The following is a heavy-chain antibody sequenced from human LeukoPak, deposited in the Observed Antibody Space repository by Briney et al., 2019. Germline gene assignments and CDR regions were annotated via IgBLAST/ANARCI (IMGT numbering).Heavy chain of an antibody. CDR2: IIPIFGTA. Sequence: EASVKVSCKASGGTFSSYAISWVRQAPGQGLEWMGGIIPIFGTANYAQKFQGRVTITTDESTSTAYMELSSLRSEDTAVYYCARDDNNCSGGSCSDWPQGTLVTVSP. CDR3: ARDDNNCSGGSCSD. V-gene: IGHV1-69*05. CDR1: GGTFSSYA. D-gene: IGHD2-15*01. J-gene: IGHJ4*02.